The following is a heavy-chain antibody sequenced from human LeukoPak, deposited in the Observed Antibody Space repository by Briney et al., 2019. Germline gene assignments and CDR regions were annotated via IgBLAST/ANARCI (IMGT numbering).Heavy chain of an antibody. Sequence: GGSLRLSCAASGFTFSSYGMSWVRQAPGKGLEWVSAISGSGGSTYYADSVKGRLTISRDNSKNTLYLQMNSLRAEDTAVYYCAKAPLLWFGELLNTLDYWGQGTLVTVSS. D-gene: IGHD3-10*01. V-gene: IGHV3-23*01. CDR2: ISGSGGST. J-gene: IGHJ4*02. CDR3: AKAPLLWFGELLNTLDY. CDR1: GFTFSSYG.